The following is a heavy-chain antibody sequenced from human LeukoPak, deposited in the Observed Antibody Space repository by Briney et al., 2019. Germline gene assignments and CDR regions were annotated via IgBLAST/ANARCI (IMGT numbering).Heavy chain of an antibody. V-gene: IGHV3-7*01. CDR2: IKQDGSEK. Sequence: GGSLRLSCAASGFTFSSYWMSWVRQAPGKGLEWAANIKQDGSEKYYVDSVKGRFTISRDNAKNSLYLQMNSLRAEDTAVYYCAREATYYYDSSGYCYFDYWGQGTLVTVSS. CDR1: GFTFSSYW. CDR3: AREATYYYDSSGYCYFDY. J-gene: IGHJ4*02. D-gene: IGHD3-22*01.